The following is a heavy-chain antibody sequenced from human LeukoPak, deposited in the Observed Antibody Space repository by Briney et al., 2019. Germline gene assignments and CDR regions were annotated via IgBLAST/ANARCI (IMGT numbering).Heavy chain of an antibody. CDR3: VRFGAPKTAALWFDP. J-gene: IGHJ5*02. D-gene: IGHD6-25*01. Sequence: GESLKISCQGSGYTFTSYWIGWVRQMPGKGLEWMGVIYPLDSDIRYNPSFQGQVTISADKSISTAYPRWSSLKASDTAMYYCVRFGAPKTAALWFDPWGQGSLVTVSS. V-gene: IGHV5-51*01. CDR2: IYPLDSDI. CDR1: GYTFTSYW.